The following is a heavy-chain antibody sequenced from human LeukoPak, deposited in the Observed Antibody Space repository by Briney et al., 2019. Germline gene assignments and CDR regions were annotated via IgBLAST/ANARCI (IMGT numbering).Heavy chain of an antibody. CDR2: TSYDGNNK. V-gene: IGHV3-30-3*01. Sequence: GGSLRLSCAASGFTFSSHAMYWVRQAPGKGLELVAVTSYDGNNKFYADSVKGRFTISRDNSKNTLYLQMNSLRAEDTAVYYCARDVVVTASYYYGMDVWGQGTTVTVSS. CDR3: ARDVVVTASYYYGMDV. D-gene: IGHD2-21*02. J-gene: IGHJ6*02. CDR1: GFTFSSHA.